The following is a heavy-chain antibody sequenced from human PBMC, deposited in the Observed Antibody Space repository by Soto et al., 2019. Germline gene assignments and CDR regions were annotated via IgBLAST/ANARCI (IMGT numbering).Heavy chain of an antibody. J-gene: IGHJ6*03. D-gene: IGHD2-8*01. CDR2: IIPILGIA. V-gene: IGHV1-69*02. Sequence: SVKVSCKASGGTSSSYTISWVRQAPGQGLEWMGRIIPILGIANYAQKFQGRVTITADKSTSTAYMELSSLRSEDTAVYYCASLRDIVLRGYYMDVWGKGTTVTVSS. CDR3: ASLRDIVLRGYYMDV. CDR1: GGTSSSYT.